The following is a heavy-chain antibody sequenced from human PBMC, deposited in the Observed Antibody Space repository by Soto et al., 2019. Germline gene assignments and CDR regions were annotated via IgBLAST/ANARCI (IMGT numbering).Heavy chain of an antibody. CDR3: ARGLTYGDFDY. V-gene: IGHV1-18*01. CDR2: LTAYDGKR. D-gene: IGHD3-10*01. CDR1: GYTFTTCG. Sequence: QVQMVQSGAEVKKTAASVKVSCKTSGYTFTTCGIYWVRHAPGQGLEWMGCLTAYDGKRNFAQKFQDRLTMTMDISTSTGYMELSGLRSDDTDVYFCARGLTYGDFDYWGRGTQVAVSS. J-gene: IGHJ4*02.